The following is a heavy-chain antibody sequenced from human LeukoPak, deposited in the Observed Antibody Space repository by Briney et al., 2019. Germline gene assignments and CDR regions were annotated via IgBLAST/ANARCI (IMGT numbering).Heavy chain of an antibody. CDR3: ARDLGYCSRTSCYEVFDS. D-gene: IGHD2-2*01. Sequence: LTGGSLRLSCAASGFTFDDYGMSWVRQVPGKGLEWVSGINWNGGSTGYADSVEGRFTISRDNAKNSLYLQMNSLRAEDTALYYCARDLGYCSRTSCYEVFDSWGQGTLVTVSS. V-gene: IGHV3-20*04. CDR2: INWNGGST. CDR1: GFTFDDYG. J-gene: IGHJ4*02.